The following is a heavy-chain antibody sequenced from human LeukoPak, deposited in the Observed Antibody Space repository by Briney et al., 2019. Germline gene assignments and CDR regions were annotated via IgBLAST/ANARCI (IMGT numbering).Heavy chain of an antibody. J-gene: IGHJ4*02. D-gene: IGHD6-19*01. CDR1: GGSISSYY. CDR3: AREIWVAVAGTIYFDY. CDR2: IYYSGST. Sequence: SETLSLTCTVSGGSISSYYWSWIRQPPGKGLEWIGYIYYSGSTNYNPSLKSRVTMSVDTSKNQFSLKLSSVTAADTAVYYCAREIWVAVAGTIYFDYWGQGTLVTVSS. V-gene: IGHV4-59*12.